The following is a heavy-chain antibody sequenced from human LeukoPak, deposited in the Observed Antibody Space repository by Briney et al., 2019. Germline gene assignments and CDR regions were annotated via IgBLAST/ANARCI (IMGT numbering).Heavy chain of an antibody. CDR2: ISAYNGNT. D-gene: IGHD2-2*02. Sequence: ASVKVSCKASGYTFTSYGISWVRQAPGQGLEWMGWISAYNGNTTYAQKLQGRVTMTTDTSTSTAYMELRSLRSDDTAVYYCARSEPAAIGHAFDIWGQGTMVTVSS. V-gene: IGHV1-18*01. CDR3: ARSEPAAIGHAFDI. J-gene: IGHJ3*02. CDR1: GYTFTSYG.